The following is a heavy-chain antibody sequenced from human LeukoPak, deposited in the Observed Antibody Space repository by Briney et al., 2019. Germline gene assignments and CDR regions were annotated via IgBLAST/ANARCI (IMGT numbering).Heavy chain of an antibody. J-gene: IGHJ6*02. CDR1: GYNFSNYY. CDR2: IYPGDSET. V-gene: IGHV5-51*01. CDR3: ARRQKHIVIVAGPTNYYTHGMGV. Sequence: GESLKISCKASGYNFSNYYIGWVRQMPGKGLELMGIIYPGDSETTYSPSFQGQVIISADTSISTAYLQRTSLKASDTAMYYCARRQKHIVIVAGPTNYYTHGMGVWGQETTVTVSS. D-gene: IGHD2-21*01.